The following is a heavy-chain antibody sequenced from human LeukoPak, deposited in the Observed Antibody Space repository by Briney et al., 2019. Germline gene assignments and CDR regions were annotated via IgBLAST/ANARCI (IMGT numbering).Heavy chain of an antibody. CDR1: AVTFSSDA. Sequence: GGSLRLSCAPSAVTFSSDAMSWVRQAPGKWLEWVSAISGSGGKTYHPDSVKGRFTISSHNSKNTLFLQMNSLRAEDTTAFNCARAPGGAFDYWGQGNLVTASP. J-gene: IGHJ4*02. CDR2: ISGSGGKT. V-gene: IGHV3-23*01. D-gene: IGHD4-23*01. CDR3: ARAPGGAFDY.